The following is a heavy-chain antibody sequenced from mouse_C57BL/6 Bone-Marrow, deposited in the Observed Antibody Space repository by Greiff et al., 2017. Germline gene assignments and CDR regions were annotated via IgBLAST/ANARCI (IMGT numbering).Heavy chain of an antibody. J-gene: IGHJ2*01. Sequence: QVQLKQSGAELARPGASVKLSCKASGYTFTSYGIRWVKQRTGQGLEWIGEIYPRSGNTYYTEKFKGKSTLTAYKSSSTAYMELRSLTSEDSAVYFCARPTRITGGLYFDGWGQGTTLTVSS. CDR1: GYTFTSYG. CDR2: IYPRSGNT. V-gene: IGHV1-81*01. D-gene: IGHD2-4*01. CDR3: ARPTRITGGLYFDG.